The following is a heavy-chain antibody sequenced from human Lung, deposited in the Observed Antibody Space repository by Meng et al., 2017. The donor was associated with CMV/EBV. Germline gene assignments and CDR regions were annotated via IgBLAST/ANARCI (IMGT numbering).Heavy chain of an antibody. CDR3: ARVLGYCSSTSCYRRSHSPLDWFDP. D-gene: IGHD2-2*01. Sequence: SETLSLTCTVSGGSISSYYWSWIRQPPGKGLEWIGYIYYSGSINYNPSLKSRVTISVDTSKNQFSLKLSSVTAADTAVYYCARVLGYCSSTSCYRRSHSPLDWFDPWGQGXLVTVSS. J-gene: IGHJ5*02. V-gene: IGHV4-59*01. CDR2: IYYSGSI. CDR1: GGSISSYY.